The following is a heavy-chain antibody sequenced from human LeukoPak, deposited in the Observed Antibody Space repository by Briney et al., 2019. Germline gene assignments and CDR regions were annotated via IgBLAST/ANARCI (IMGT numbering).Heavy chain of an antibody. V-gene: IGHV1-8*01. J-gene: IGHJ3*02. Sequence: ASVKVSCKASGYTFTSYDINWVRQATGQGLEWMGWMNPNSGNTGYAQKFQGRVAMTRNTSISTAYMELSSLRSEDTAVYYCARVSRDGNGAFDIWGQGTMVTVSS. CDR2: MNPNSGNT. D-gene: IGHD5-24*01. CDR3: ARVSRDGNGAFDI. CDR1: GYTFTSYD.